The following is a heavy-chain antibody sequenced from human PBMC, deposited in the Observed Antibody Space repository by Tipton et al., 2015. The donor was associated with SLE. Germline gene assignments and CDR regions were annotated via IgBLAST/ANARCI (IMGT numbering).Heavy chain of an antibody. V-gene: IGHV4-31*03. D-gene: IGHD4-11*01. J-gene: IGHJ4*02. Sequence: TLSLTCTVSGGSISGSAYYWNWIRQHPEKGLEWIGYIFHTGSAYYNPSLKSRLTISVDTSNHQFSLNLSSVTAADTAVYYCARAPMGRDYRRGSFEIWGQGTLVTVSS. CDR1: GGSISGSAYY. CDR3: ARAPMGRDYRRGSFEI. CDR2: IFHTGSA.